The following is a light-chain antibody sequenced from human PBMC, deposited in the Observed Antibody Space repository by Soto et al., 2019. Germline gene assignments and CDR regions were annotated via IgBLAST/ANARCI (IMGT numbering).Light chain of an antibody. J-gene: IGLJ1*01. CDR1: SSDVGGCKF. Sequence: QSALTQPPSASGSPGQSVTISCTGTSSDVGGCKFVSWYQQNPGKAPKLIIYEVSNRPSGVPARFSGSKSGNTASLTVSGLQADDEDDYYCSSCAGSNNPYVFGTGTKVTVL. V-gene: IGLV2-8*01. CDR3: SSCAGSNNPYV. CDR2: EVS.